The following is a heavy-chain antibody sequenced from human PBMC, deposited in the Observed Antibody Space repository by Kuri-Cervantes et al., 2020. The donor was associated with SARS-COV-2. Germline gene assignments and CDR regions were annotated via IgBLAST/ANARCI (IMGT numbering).Heavy chain of an antibody. Sequence: GESLKISCAASGFTFSSYAMSWVRQAPGKGLEWVSGISGSGGFTYYADSVKGRFTISRDNSKNTLFLQMNSLRAEDTAVYYCAKAEWLERGGIDYWGQGTLVTVSS. J-gene: IGHJ4*02. V-gene: IGHV3-23*01. CDR2: ISGSGGFT. CDR1: GFTFSSYA. D-gene: IGHD6-19*01. CDR3: AKAEWLERGGIDY.